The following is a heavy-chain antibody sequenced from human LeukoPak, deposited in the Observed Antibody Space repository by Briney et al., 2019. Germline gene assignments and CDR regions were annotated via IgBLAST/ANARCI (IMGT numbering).Heavy chain of an antibody. V-gene: IGHV3-9*01. D-gene: IGHD3-10*01. CDR2: ISWNSGSI. Sequence: GGSLRLSCAASGFTFDDYAMHWVRQAPGKGLEWVSGISWNSGSIGYADSVKGRFTISRDNAKNSLYLQMNSLRAEDTALYYCAKDHVGGFGELLFDYWGRGTLVTVSS. CDR3: AKDHVGGFGELLFDY. J-gene: IGHJ4*02. CDR1: GFTFDDYA.